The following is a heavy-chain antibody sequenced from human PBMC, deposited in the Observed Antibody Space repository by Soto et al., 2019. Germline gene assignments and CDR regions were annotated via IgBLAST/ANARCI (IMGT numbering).Heavy chain of an antibody. V-gene: IGHV3-30*18. CDR3: AKSGYSNGPTLFLKH. D-gene: IGHD6-19*01. CDR1: GFAFSSYG. J-gene: IGHJ1*01. Sequence: PGGSLRLSCAATGFAFSSYGMHWVRQAPGKGLEWVAVISFDGTDKYYGDSVKGRFTISRDNSKNTLYLQMTSLRAEDTAVYFCAKSGYSNGPTLFLKHWGQGTLVTVSS. CDR2: ISFDGTDK.